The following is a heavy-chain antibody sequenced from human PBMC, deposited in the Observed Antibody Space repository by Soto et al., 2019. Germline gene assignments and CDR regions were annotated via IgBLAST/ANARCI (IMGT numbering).Heavy chain of an antibody. J-gene: IGHJ4*02. CDR3: ARAVLVVIGDYFDY. CDR2: ISAYNGNT. D-gene: IGHD3-22*01. Sequence: ASVKVSCKASGYTFTSYGISWVRQAPGQGLEWMGWISAYNGNTNYAQKLQGRVTMTTDTSTSTAYMELRSLRSDDTAVYYCARAVLVVIGDYFDYWAQGTLVTVSS. V-gene: IGHV1-18*01. CDR1: GYTFTSYG.